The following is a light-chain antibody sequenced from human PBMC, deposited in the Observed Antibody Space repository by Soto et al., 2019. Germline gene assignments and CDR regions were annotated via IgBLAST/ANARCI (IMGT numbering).Light chain of an antibody. CDR2: DVS. CDR3: CAYADTFYV. J-gene: IGLJ1*01. V-gene: IGLV2-11*01. Sequence: QSVLTQPRSVSGSPGQSVTISCTGTSSDVGSYKDVSWYQHHPGKVPKLMIYDVSERPSGVPDRFSGSKSGNTASLTISGLQAEDEAIYYCCAYADTFYVFGTGIKVTVL. CDR1: SSDVGSYKD.